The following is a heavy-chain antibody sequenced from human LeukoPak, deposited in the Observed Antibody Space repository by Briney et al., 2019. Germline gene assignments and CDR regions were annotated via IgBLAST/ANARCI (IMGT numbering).Heavy chain of an antibody. D-gene: IGHD3-10*01. V-gene: IGHV3-7*03. CDR1: GFTFSNFW. CDR3: ARDPMVRGVIISYYYYYGMDV. Sequence: GGSLRLSCTASGFTFSNFWMGWVRQAPGKGLEWVANIKQDETEKFYLGSVKGRFTISRDNAKNSLYLQMNSLRAEDTAVYYCARDPMVRGVIISYYYYYGMDVWGQGTTVTVSS. J-gene: IGHJ6*02. CDR2: IKQDETEK.